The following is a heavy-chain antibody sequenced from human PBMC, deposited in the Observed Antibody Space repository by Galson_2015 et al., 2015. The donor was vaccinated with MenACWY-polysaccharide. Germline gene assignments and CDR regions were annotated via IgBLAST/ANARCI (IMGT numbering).Heavy chain of an antibody. CDR2: VFHSGST. CDR3: ARDSLGIATRPVFDY. Sequence: SEPLSLTCTVSGDSVSSSHWWSWVRQPPGKELERIGEVFHSGSTNYNPSLKSRVTISVDKSNNTFSLKRSAVTAADTAVYYCARDSLGIATRPVFDYWGQGNLVTVSS. D-gene: IGHD6-6*01. V-gene: IGHV4-4*02. CDR1: GDSVSSSHW. J-gene: IGHJ4*02.